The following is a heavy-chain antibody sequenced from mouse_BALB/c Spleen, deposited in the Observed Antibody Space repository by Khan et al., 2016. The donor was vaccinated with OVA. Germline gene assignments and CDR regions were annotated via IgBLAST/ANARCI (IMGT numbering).Heavy chain of an antibody. CDR3: VRVHGGDFDY. CDR2: ISYSGNT. Sequence: EVQLQESGPGLVKPSQSLSLTCTVTGYSITSDYAWNWIRQFPGNKLEWLGYISYSGNTKYNPSLKSRIYVTRDTSKNQFFLQLNSVTTEDTATYYCVRVHGGDFDYWGQGTTLTVSS. J-gene: IGHJ2*01. V-gene: IGHV3-2*02. CDR1: GYSITSDYA.